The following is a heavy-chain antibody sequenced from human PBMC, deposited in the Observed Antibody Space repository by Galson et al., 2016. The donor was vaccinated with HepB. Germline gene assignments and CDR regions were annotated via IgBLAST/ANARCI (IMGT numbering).Heavy chain of an antibody. CDR1: GYIFTEYW. Sequence: QSGAEVKKPGESLKISCKASGYIFTEYWIGWVRQTPGKGLEWMGIIFPGDSDTRYSPSFQGQVTISVDKSLSTAYLQWSSLKPSDSAIYYCARRDLRDGFDVWGQGTMVTVSS. J-gene: IGHJ3*01. CDR3: ARRDLRDGFDV. CDR2: IFPGDSDT. V-gene: IGHV5-51*01.